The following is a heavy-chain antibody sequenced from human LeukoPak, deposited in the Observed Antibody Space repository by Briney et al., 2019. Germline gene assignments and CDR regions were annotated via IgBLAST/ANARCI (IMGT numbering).Heavy chain of an antibody. CDR1: GFTFTTYG. D-gene: IGHD3-16*01. CDR3: ASRTQDYVWGSQFDY. CDR2: IGGSGTRT. Sequence: GGSLRLSCSASGFTFTTYGMNWVRQPPGRGLEWVSGIGGSGTRTYYADSVKGRFTISRDNSKNTLYLQMNSLRAEDTAVYYCASRTQDYVWGSQFDYWGQGTLVTVSS. V-gene: IGHV3-23*01. J-gene: IGHJ4*02.